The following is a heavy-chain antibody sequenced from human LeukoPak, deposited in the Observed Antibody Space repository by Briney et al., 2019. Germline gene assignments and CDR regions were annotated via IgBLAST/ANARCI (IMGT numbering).Heavy chain of an antibody. J-gene: IGHJ5*02. V-gene: IGHV4-31*11. CDR2: IYYSGST. Sequence: SETLSLTCAVYGGSFSGYYWSWIRQHPGKGLEWIGYIYYSGSTYYNPSLKSRVTISVDTSKNQFSLKLSSVTAADTAVYYCARSHYDILTGYSNWFDPWGQGTLVTVSS. CDR3: ARSHYDILTGYSNWFDP. D-gene: IGHD3-9*01. CDR1: GGSFSGYY.